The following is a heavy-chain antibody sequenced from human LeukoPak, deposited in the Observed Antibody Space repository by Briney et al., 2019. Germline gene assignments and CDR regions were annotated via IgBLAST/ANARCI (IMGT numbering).Heavy chain of an antibody. CDR1: GCSIRGHY. CDR3: ARGPYSSNYLQEYYFDP. J-gene: IGHJ4*02. CDR2: IYYSGST. D-gene: IGHD6-13*01. Sequence: SETLSLTCSVSGCSIRGHYWSWIRQPPGKGLEWIGYIYYSGSTTYNPSLKSRATILVDTSKNQFSLRLNSVTAADTAMYYCARGPYSSNYLQEYYFDPWRQETLLTVPS. V-gene: IGHV4-59*11.